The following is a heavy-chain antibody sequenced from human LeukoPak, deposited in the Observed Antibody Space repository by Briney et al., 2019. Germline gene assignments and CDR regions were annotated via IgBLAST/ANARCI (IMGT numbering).Heavy chain of an antibody. CDR3: ARDQEGPSSSWASHRNYYYYGMDV. Sequence: GGSLRLSCAASGFTFSSNYMSWVRQAPGKGLEWVSVIYSGGSTYYADSVKRRFTISRDNSKNTLYLQMNSLRAEDTAVYYCARDQEGPSSSWASHRNYYYYGMDVWGQGTTVTVSS. D-gene: IGHD6-13*01. V-gene: IGHV3-53*01. J-gene: IGHJ6*02. CDR1: GFTFSSNY. CDR2: IYSGGST.